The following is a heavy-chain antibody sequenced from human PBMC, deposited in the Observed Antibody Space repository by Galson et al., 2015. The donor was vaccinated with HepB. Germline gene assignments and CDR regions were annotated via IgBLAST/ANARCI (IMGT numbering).Heavy chain of an antibody. CDR3: AHRIYDSSGERFDY. Sequence: PALVKPTQTLTLTCTFSGFSLSTSGVGAGWIRQPPGKALEWPALIYWNDDKRYSPSLNSRLNITRDTSKNQVVLTMTNVDPVDTATYYCAHRIYDSSGERFDYWGQGTLVTVSS. CDR2: IYWNDDK. J-gene: IGHJ4*02. CDR1: GFSLSTSGVG. D-gene: IGHD3-22*01. V-gene: IGHV2-5*01.